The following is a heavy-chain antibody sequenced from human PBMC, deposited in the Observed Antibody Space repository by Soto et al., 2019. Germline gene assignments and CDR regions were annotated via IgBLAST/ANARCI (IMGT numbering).Heavy chain of an antibody. Sequence: EVQLVESGGGLVQPGGSLRLSCAASGFTFSSYWMHWVRQAPGKGLVWVSRINSEGSRTSYADSVKGRFTISRDNAKNTLYQQMNSLRAEDTAVYYCARAFKRWLQSVNGYWGQGTLVTVSS. CDR1: GFTFSSYW. V-gene: IGHV3-74*01. J-gene: IGHJ4*02. D-gene: IGHD5-12*01. CDR2: INSEGSRT. CDR3: ARAFKRWLQSVNGY.